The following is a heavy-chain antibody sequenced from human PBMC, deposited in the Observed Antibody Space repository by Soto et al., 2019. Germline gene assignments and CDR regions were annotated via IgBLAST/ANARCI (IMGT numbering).Heavy chain of an antibody. CDR2: IYYSGST. CDR3: ARGMSNWSGAADY. D-gene: IGHD3-3*01. CDR1: VGSVSSGSHY. J-gene: IGHJ4*02. Sequence: PSETLSLTCTVSVGSVSSGSHYWSWIRQPPGKGLEWIGYIYYSGSTTYNPSLKSRVTISIDTSKNQFSLKLNSVTAADTAVYYCARGMSNWSGAADYWGQGTLVTGSS. V-gene: IGHV4-61*01.